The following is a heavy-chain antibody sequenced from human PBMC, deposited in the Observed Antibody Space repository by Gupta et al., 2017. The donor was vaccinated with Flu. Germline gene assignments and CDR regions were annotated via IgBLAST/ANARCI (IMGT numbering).Heavy chain of an antibody. Sequence: QITLKESGPTLVTPTQTFTLTCACSGFSVKIHGVGVGWIRQPPGKALEWLAINYWDDDKRYSPSLKSRLTITKDASKNQVVLTMTTVDPVDTATYFCARGVRRPDCSGGTCYYFDYWGQGTPVTVSS. V-gene: IGHV2-5*02. D-gene: IGHD2-15*01. CDR1: GFSVKIHGVG. CDR3: ARGVRRPDCSGGTCYYFDY. CDR2: NYWDDDK. J-gene: IGHJ4*02.